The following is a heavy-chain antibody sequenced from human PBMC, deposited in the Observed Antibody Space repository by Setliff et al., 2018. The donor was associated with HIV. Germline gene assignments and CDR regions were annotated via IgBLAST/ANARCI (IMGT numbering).Heavy chain of an antibody. CDR1: GYSFTSYW. D-gene: IGHD6-6*01. Sequence: GESLKISCKGSGYSFTSYWIGWVRQMPGKGLEWMGIIYPGDSDTIYSPSFQGQVTISADKSISIAYLQWSSLKASDTAMYYCARRARGGFIAARGDAFDIWGQGTVVTVS. CDR3: ARRARGGFIAARGDAFDI. CDR2: IYPGDSDT. V-gene: IGHV5-51*01. J-gene: IGHJ3*02.